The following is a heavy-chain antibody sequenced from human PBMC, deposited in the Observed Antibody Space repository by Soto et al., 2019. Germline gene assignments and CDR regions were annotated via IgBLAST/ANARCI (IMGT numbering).Heavy chain of an antibody. CDR3: ARSTYCNGGSCFPQY. V-gene: IGHV3-30*03. Sequence: QVQVEEFGGGVVRPGRSLRLSCEDPGFTFSDYGFHWVRQAPGKGLEWVAMISYDGSDRYYRDSVQGRFTISRDDSKNTVYLQMNSLRAEDTATYYCARSTYCNGGSCFPQYCGPGTLVTVSS. CDR2: ISYDGSDR. CDR1: GFTFSDYG. D-gene: IGHD2-15*01. J-gene: IGHJ4*02.